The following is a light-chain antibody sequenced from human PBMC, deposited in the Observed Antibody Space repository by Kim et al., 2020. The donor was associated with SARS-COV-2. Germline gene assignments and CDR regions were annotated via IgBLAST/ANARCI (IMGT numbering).Light chain of an antibody. Sequence: PTATLTCTGNTKNVGNQGAAWLRQHQGHPPKLLSYRNNNRPSGISDRFSASRSGNTASLTITGLQPEDEADYYCSAWDDSLSTWVFGEGTQLTVL. CDR1: TKNVGNQG. CDR2: RNN. CDR3: SAWDDSLSTWV. V-gene: IGLV10-54*04. J-gene: IGLJ3*02.